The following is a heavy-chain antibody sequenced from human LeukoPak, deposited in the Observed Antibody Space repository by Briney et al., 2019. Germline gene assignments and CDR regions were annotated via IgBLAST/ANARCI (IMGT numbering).Heavy chain of an antibody. CDR3: ARAETGYSSSWYIN. Sequence: GASVKVSCKASGYTFTSYAMHWVRQAPGQRLEWMGWINAGNGNTKYSQEFQGRVTITRDTSASTACMELSSLRSEDMAVYYCARAETGYSSSWYINWGQGTLVTVSS. D-gene: IGHD6-13*01. CDR2: INAGNGNT. V-gene: IGHV1-3*03. CDR1: GYTFTSYA. J-gene: IGHJ4*02.